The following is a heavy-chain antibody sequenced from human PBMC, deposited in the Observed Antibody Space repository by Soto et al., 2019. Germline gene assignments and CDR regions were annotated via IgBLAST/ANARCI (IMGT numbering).Heavy chain of an antibody. D-gene: IGHD3-16*02. CDR2: ISSSSSYI. J-gene: IGHJ3*02. Sequence: EVQLVESGGGLVKPGGSPRLSCAASGFTFSSYSMNWVRQAPGKGLEWVSSISSSSSYIYYADSVKGRFTISRDNAKNSLYLQMNSLRAEDTAVYYCARSDRYDYIWGSYRYTFNAFDIWGQGTMVTVSS. V-gene: IGHV3-21*01. CDR3: ARSDRYDYIWGSYRYTFNAFDI. CDR1: GFTFSSYS.